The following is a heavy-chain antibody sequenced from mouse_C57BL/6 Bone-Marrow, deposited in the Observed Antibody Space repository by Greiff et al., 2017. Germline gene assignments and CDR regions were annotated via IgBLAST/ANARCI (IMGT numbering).Heavy chain of an antibody. J-gene: IGHJ4*01. CDR2: INPNNGGT. Sequence: VQLQQSGPELVKPGASVKISCKASGYTFTDYYMNWVKQSHGKSLEWIGDINPNNGGTSYNQKFKGKATLTVDKSSSTAYMELRSLTSEDSAVYYCARSRIYYYGSSYVGGAMDYWGQGTSVTVSS. D-gene: IGHD1-1*01. CDR1: GYTFTDYY. CDR3: ARSRIYYYGSSYVGGAMDY. V-gene: IGHV1-26*01.